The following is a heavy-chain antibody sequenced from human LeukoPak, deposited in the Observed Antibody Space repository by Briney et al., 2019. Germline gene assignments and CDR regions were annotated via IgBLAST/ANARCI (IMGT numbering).Heavy chain of an antibody. CDR1: GFTFSSYA. J-gene: IGHJ4*02. CDR2: ISGSGGST. CDR3: AKDIDEQRLVFNYFDC. D-gene: IGHD6-13*01. Sequence: PGGSLRLSCAASGFTFSSYAMSWVRQAPGKGLEWVSAISGSGGSTYYADSVKGRFTISRDNSKNTLYLQMNSLRAEDTAVYYCAKDIDEQRLVFNYFDCWGQGTLVTVSS. V-gene: IGHV3-23*01.